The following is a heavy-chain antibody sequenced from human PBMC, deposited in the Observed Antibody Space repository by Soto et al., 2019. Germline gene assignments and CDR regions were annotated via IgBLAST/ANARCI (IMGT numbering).Heavy chain of an antibody. CDR1: GVTMSYGGYS. D-gene: IGHD2-21*02. J-gene: IGHJ6*02. V-gene: IGHV4-61*08. Sequence: SETLSLTCSVSGVTMSYGGYSWSWIRQSPGKRLEWIGYVFYTGRANYNASLKSRVSISLDTSNYQFSLKLSSVTAADTAVYYCARDGDGRMTTNPYYYNGMDVWGPGTTVTVSS. CDR2: VFYTGRA. CDR3: ARDGDGRMTTNPYYYNGMDV.